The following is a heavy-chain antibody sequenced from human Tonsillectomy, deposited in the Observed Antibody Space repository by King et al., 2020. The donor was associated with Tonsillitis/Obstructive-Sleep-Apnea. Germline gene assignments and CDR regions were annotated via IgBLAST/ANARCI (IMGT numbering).Heavy chain of an antibody. D-gene: IGHD1-26*01. Sequence: VQLVESGAEVKKPGASVTVSCKASGYTFTSYGITWVRQAPGQGLEWMGWISAYNGNRNYAQKFQGRVTMTTDTSTSTAYMELRSLRSDDTAIYYCARGGQRSGSQDFDYWGQGTLVTVSS. CDR1: GYTFTSYG. J-gene: IGHJ4*02. CDR3: ARGGQRSGSQDFDY. V-gene: IGHV1-18*01. CDR2: ISAYNGNR.